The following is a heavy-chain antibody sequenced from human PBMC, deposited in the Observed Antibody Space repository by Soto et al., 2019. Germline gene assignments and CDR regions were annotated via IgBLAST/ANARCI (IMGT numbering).Heavy chain of an antibody. CDR3: ARVVGPFITVTTGGDAFDI. Sequence: QVQLVESGGGVVQPGRSLRLSCAASGFTFSSYGMHWVRQAPGKGLEWVAVIWYDGSNKYYADSVKGRFTISRDNSKNTLYLQMNSLRAEDTAVYYCARVVGPFITVTTGGDAFDIWGQGTMVTVSS. V-gene: IGHV3-33*01. D-gene: IGHD4-17*01. CDR2: IWYDGSNK. J-gene: IGHJ3*02. CDR1: GFTFSSYG.